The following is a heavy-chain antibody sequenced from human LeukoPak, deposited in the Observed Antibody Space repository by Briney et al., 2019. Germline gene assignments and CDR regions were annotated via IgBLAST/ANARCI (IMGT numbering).Heavy chain of an antibody. CDR1: GGSISSSSYY. CDR2: IYYSGST. Sequence: SETLSLTCTVSGGSISSSSYYWGWIRQPPGKGLEWIGSIYYSGSTYYNPSLKSRVTISVDTSKNQFSLKLSSVTAADTAVYYCASLNTRSWFDPWGQGTLVTVSS. J-gene: IGHJ5*02. CDR3: ASLNTRSWFDP. V-gene: IGHV4-39*01.